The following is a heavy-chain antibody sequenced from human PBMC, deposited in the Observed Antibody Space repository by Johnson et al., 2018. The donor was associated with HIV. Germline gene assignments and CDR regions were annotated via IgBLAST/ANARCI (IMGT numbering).Heavy chain of an antibody. CDR1: GFTFSSYA. V-gene: IGHV3-30*18. CDR3: AKGGRSWSDDALDI. CDR2: ISYDGSNK. J-gene: IGHJ3*02. Sequence: QVQLVESGGGVVQPGRSLRLSCAASGFTFSSYAMSWVRQAPGKGLEWVAVISYDGSNKYYADSVKGRFTISRDNSKNTLYLQMNSLRAEDTAVYYCAKGGRSWSDDALDIWGQGTMVTVSS. D-gene: IGHD6-13*01.